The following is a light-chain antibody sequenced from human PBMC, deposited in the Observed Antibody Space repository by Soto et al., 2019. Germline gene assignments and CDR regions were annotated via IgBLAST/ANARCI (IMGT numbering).Light chain of an antibody. Sequence: DIQMTQSPSSLSASVGDRVTITCRASQSISSYLNWYQQKPGKAPNLLIYSASTLQSGVSSRFSGSGSGTDFTLTISSLPPEDFATYYWQQSSTTPRTFGQGTKVEIK. J-gene: IGKJ1*01. CDR2: SAS. CDR1: QSISSY. V-gene: IGKV1-39*01. CDR3: QQSSTTPRT.